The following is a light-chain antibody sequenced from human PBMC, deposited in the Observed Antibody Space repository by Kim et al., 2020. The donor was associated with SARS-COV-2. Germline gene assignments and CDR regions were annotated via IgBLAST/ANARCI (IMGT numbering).Light chain of an antibody. V-gene: IGKV3-15*01. J-gene: IGKJ1*01. CDR2: GAS. CDR1: QSVTTN. CDR3: QQYNDWPPT. Sequence: VSPGERATLSCRASQSVTTNLAWYQQKPGQAPRPLIYGASTRATGVPARFSGSGSGTDFTLTISSLQSEDFALYYCQQYNDWPPTFGRGTKV.